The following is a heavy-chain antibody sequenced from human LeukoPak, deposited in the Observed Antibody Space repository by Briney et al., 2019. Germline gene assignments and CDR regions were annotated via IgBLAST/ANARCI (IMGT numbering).Heavy chain of an antibody. D-gene: IGHD3-10*01. V-gene: IGHV4-59*08. CDR3: ARHGLTMVRGVTYPDYYLDY. CDR2: ISYSGST. CDR1: GDSISNYY. J-gene: IGHJ4*02. Sequence: PSETLSHTCTVSGDSISNYYWSWIRQPPGKGLEWIGYISYSGSTNYNPSLKSRVTISVDTSKNQFSLKLSSVTAAGTAVYYCARHGLTMVRGVTYPDYYLDYWGQGTLVTVSS.